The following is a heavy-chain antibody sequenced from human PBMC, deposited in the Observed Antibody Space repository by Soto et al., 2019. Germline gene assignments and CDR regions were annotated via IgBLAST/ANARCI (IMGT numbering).Heavy chain of an antibody. CDR2: IDPSDSYT. V-gene: IGHV5-10-1*01. J-gene: IGHJ5*02. CDR1: GYSFTSYW. D-gene: IGHD3-22*01. Sequence: ESLKISCKGSGYSFTSYWISWVRQMPWKGLEWMGRIDPSDSYTNYSPSFQGHVTISADKSISTAYLQWSSLKASDTAMYYCARHYYDSSGYSYAGVNWFDPWRKVTQVLVHS. CDR3: ARHYYDSSGYSYAGVNWFDP.